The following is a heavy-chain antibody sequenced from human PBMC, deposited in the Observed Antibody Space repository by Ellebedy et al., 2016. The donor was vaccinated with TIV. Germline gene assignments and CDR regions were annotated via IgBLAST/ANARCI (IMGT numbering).Heavy chain of an antibody. CDR2: INPNSGGT. D-gene: IGHD6-19*01. Sequence: ASVKVSCXASGYTFTGYYMHWVPQAPGQGLEWMGWINPNSGGTNYAQKFQGRVTMTRDTSISTAYMELSRLRSDDTAVYYCARNMYSSGWVGYWGQGTLVTVSS. CDR3: ARNMYSSGWVGY. V-gene: IGHV1-2*02. J-gene: IGHJ4*02. CDR1: GYTFTGYY.